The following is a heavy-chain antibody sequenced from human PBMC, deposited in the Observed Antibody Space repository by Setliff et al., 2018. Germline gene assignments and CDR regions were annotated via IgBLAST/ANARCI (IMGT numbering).Heavy chain of an antibody. Sequence: GESLKISCAASGFTFSSYTMNWVRQAPGKGLEWLSYIANGGGPIYYADSVKGRFTISRDNAKNSVYLQMNSLRVEDTAVYYCVSGHASGTRGYWGQGTLVTVSS. V-gene: IGHV3-48*01. CDR3: VSGHASGTRGY. CDR2: IANGGGPI. D-gene: IGHD1-26*01. CDR1: GFTFSSYT. J-gene: IGHJ4*02.